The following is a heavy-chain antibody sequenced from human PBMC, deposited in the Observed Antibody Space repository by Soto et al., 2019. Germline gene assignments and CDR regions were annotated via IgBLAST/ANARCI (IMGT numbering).Heavy chain of an antibody. D-gene: IGHD1-26*01. J-gene: IGHJ4*02. CDR3: ARDARSGTYWPYYFDY. CDR2: ISTDNGNT. Sequence: ASVKVSCKXSGYTFRSYGITWVRQAPGQGLEWLGWISTDNGNTNSAQNLQGRFTMTTDTSTTTAYMHLRSLRSDDTAVYFCARDARSGTYWPYYFDYWGQGTLVTVSS. CDR1: GYTFRSYG. V-gene: IGHV1-18*01.